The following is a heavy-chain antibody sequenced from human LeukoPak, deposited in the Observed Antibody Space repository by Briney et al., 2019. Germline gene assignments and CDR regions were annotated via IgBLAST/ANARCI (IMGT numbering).Heavy chain of an antibody. Sequence: GGSLRLSCAASGFAVSSYYMSWVRQAPGQGLDWVSILYSGGRTYYADSVKGRFTISRDNSKNTLYLQMNSLRAEDTAVYYCARAGPSSSWHQFDYWGQGTLVTVSS. CDR1: GFAVSSYY. J-gene: IGHJ4*02. V-gene: IGHV3-66*01. CDR3: ARAGPSSSWHQFDY. CDR2: LYSGGRT. D-gene: IGHD6-13*01.